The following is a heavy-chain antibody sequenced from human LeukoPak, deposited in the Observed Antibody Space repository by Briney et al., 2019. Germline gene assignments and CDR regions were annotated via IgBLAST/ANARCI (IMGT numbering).Heavy chain of an antibody. CDR2: VNPKSGGT. D-gene: IGHD3-9*01. CDR3: ARSPDILTGENFDY. Sequence: ASVNVSCKASGYTFSGYYMHWVRQAPGQGLECMGWVNPKSGGTNEAQKFHDKVTMTRDTSIRTAYMEVSRLRSDDTAVYYCARSPDILTGENFDYWGQGTLVTVSS. J-gene: IGHJ4*02. CDR1: GYTFSGYY. V-gene: IGHV1-2*02.